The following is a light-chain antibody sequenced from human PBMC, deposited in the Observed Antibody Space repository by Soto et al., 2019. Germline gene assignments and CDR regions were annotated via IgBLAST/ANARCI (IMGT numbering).Light chain of an antibody. V-gene: IGLV2-14*01. J-gene: IGLJ1*01. CDR1: SSDVGSYNY. CDR2: EVT. Sequence: QSALTQPASVSGSPGQSITLSCTGTSSDVGSYNYGSWHQQHPGQAPKLMIYEVTNRASGVPDRFSASKSGNTASLTISGLQAGDEADYYCSSYRSSSPYVFGTGTKLTVL. CDR3: SSYRSSSPYV.